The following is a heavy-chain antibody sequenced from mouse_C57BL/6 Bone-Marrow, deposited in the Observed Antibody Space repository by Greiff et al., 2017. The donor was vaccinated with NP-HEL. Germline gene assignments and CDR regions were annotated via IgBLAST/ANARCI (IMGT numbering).Heavy chain of an antibody. CDR2: INPNNGGT. Sequence: VQLQQSGPELVKPGASVKISCKASGYTFTDYNMDWVKQSHGKSLEWIGDINPNNGGTIYNQKFKGKATLTVDKSSSTAYMELRSLTSEDTAVYYCARAVYYCGSSYGGFAYWGQGTLVTVSA. D-gene: IGHD1-1*01. J-gene: IGHJ3*01. CDR3: ARAVYYCGSSYGGFAY. V-gene: IGHV1-18*01. CDR1: GYTFTDYN.